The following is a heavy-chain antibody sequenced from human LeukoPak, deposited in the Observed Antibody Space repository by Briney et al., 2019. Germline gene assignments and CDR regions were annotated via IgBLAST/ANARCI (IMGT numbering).Heavy chain of an antibody. CDR2: IRYDGSNK. Sequence: GGSLRLSCAASGFTFSSYGMHWVRQAPGKGLEWVAFIRYDGSNKYYADSVKGRFTISRDNSKNTLYLQMNSLRAEDTAVYYCARTYDSSGYYYAPDYWGQGTLVTVSS. V-gene: IGHV3-30*02. D-gene: IGHD3-22*01. J-gene: IGHJ4*02. CDR1: GFTFSSYG. CDR3: ARTYDSSGYYYAPDY.